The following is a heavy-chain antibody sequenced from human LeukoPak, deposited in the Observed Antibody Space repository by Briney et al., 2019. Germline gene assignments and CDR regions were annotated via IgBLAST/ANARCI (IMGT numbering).Heavy chain of an antibody. V-gene: IGHV3-23*01. CDR1: GFTFSSYA. D-gene: IGHD2-2*01. CDR3: AKGTCSGTSCQFDY. Sequence: GGSLRLSCAASGFTFSSYAMSWVRQAPGKGLEWVSTISGSGGTTYYADSVKGRFTISRDNSKNTLYLQMNSLRVEDTAVYDCAKGTCSGTSCQFDYWGQGTLVTVSS. CDR2: ISGSGGTT. J-gene: IGHJ4*02.